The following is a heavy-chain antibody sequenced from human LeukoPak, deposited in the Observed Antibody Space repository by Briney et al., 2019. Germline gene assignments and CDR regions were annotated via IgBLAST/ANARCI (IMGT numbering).Heavy chain of an antibody. J-gene: IGHJ6*03. CDR3: AKDARGYYYYMDV. V-gene: IGHV3-9*01. Sequence: GGSLRLSCAASGFTFDDYAMHWVRQAPGKGLEWVSGITWNSDNIEYADSVKGRFTISRDNAKNSLYLQMNSLRAEDTALYYCAKDARGYYYYMDVWGKGTTVTISS. CDR2: ITWNSDNI. CDR1: GFTFDDYA. D-gene: IGHD3-10*01.